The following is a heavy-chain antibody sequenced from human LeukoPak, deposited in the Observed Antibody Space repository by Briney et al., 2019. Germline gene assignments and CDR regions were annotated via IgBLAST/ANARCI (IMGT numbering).Heavy chain of an antibody. J-gene: IGHJ3*02. CDR3: ARGFNVLRFLEWLPKI. Sequence: PGGSLRLSCVASGFTFSDYYMTWVRQAPGEGLEWVSYISSSGSTIYYADSVKGRFTISRDNAKNSLYLQMNSLRAEDTAVCYCARGFNVLRFLEWLPKIWGQGTMVTVSS. CDR2: ISSSGSTI. CDR1: GFTFSDYY. D-gene: IGHD3-3*01. V-gene: IGHV3-11*04.